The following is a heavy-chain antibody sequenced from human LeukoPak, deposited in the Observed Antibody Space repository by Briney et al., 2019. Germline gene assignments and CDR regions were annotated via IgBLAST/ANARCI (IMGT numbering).Heavy chain of an antibody. V-gene: IGHV4-34*01. CDR1: GGSFSGYY. CDR2: INHSGST. D-gene: IGHD6-25*01. J-gene: IGHJ4*02. CDR3: ARRLRIAAYRFDY. Sequence: PSETLPLTCAVYGGSFSGYYWSWIRQPPGKGLEWIGEINHSGSTNYNPSLKSRVTISVDTSKNQFSLKLSSVTAADTAVYYCARRLRIAAYRFDYWGQGTLVTVSS.